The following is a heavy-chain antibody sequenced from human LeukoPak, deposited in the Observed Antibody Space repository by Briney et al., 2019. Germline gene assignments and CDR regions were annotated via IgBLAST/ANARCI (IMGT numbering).Heavy chain of an antibody. Sequence: GGSLRLSGAASGFTFSSYSMNWVRQAPGKGLEWVSSISSSSSYIYYADSVKGRFTISRDNAKNSLYLQMNSLRAEDTAVYYCARIDDYGDYAAWGQGTLVTVSS. D-gene: IGHD4-17*01. CDR1: GFTFSSYS. CDR2: ISSSSSYI. CDR3: ARIDDYGDYAA. V-gene: IGHV3-21*01. J-gene: IGHJ5*02.